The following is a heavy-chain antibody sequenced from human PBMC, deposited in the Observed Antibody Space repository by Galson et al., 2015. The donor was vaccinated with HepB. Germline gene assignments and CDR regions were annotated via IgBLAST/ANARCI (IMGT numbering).Heavy chain of an antibody. CDR1: GYTFTSYD. Sequence: SVKVSCKASGYTFTSYDINCVRQATGQGLEWMGWMNPNSGNTGYAQKFQGRVTMTRNTSISTAYMELSSLRSEDTAVYYCARGLWFGELALDYWGQGTLVTVSS. CDR3: ARGLWFGELALDY. D-gene: IGHD3-10*01. V-gene: IGHV1-8*01. CDR2: MNPNSGNT. J-gene: IGHJ4*02.